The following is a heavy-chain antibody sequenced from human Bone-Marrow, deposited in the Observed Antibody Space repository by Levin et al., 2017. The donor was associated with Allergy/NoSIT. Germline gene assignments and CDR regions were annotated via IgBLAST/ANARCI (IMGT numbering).Heavy chain of an antibody. CDR3: ARAFRGCYPACWYFDL. V-gene: IGHV3-11*01. CDR2: ISSTGSTI. D-gene: IGHD2-2*01. Sequence: PGGSLRLSCVASAASEHSFNDFPFSDFHMSWLRQAPGKRPEWISYISSTGSTISYGDSVKGRFTISRDNARNSVFLQMNSLRAEDTAVYYCARAFRGCYPACWYFDLWGRGALVTVSS. CDR1: AASEHSFNDFPFSDFH. J-gene: IGHJ2*01.